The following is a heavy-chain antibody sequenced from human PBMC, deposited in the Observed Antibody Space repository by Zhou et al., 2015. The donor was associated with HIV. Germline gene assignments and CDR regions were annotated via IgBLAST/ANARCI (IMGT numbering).Heavy chain of an antibody. CDR2: VSPRTGNS. V-gene: IGHV1-2*06. CDR3: ARGRNRPGTGWY. J-gene: IGHJ4*02. CDR1: GYTFTDYF. Sequence: QVQLEQSGAEVKKPGASVKVSCKTSGYTFTDYFMHWVRQAPGQGLEWVGRVSPRTGNSNSAPKFQGRVTMTKDTSISTVYMELSGLSSADTAVYYCARGRNRPGTGWYWGRGTLVTVSS. D-gene: IGHD6-19*01.